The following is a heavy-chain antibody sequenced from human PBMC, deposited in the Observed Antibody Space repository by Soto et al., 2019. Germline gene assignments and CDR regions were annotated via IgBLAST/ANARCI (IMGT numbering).Heavy chain of an antibody. D-gene: IGHD5-18*01. Sequence: EVQLVESGGGLVQPGGSLRLSCAASGYTFSLYAMHWVRQAPGKGLEFISVISSNGGSTHYASSVKGRFTISRDNSKNTXXLXXXXXXXXXTAMYXCGRAGYSYALDYWGQGTLVTVSS. CDR3: GRAGYSYALDY. CDR2: ISSNGGST. CDR1: GYTFSLYA. V-gene: IGHV3-64*01. J-gene: IGHJ4*02.